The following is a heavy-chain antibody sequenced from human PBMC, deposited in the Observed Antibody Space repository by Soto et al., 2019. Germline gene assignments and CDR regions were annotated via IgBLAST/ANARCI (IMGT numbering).Heavy chain of an antibody. D-gene: IGHD3-16*01. V-gene: IGHV3-30-3*01. CDR2: MSFDANNE. Sequence: QMQLVESGGGVVQSGRSLRLSCAASGFIFSNYAMYWVRQAPGKGLEWVAVMSFDANNEYYADSVKGRFTISRDNSKNTLYRQMNRLRADDTAVYFCARDKDHDDGSAENIGGDGMDVWGQGTTVIVSS. CDR1: GFIFSNYA. J-gene: IGHJ6*02. CDR3: ARDKDHDDGSAENIGGDGMDV.